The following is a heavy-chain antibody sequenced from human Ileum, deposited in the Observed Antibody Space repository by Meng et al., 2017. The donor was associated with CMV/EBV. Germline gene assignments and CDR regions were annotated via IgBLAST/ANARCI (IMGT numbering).Heavy chain of an antibody. Sequence: GESLKISCAASGFTVSDNYMSWARQAPGKGLEWVSLIYGGATTYYADSVKGRFSISRDNSKNTVSLQMNSLRAEDTAVYFCARMTYWDFASEYYALDVWGQGTLVTVSS. J-gene: IGHJ4*02. CDR3: ARMTYWDFASEYYALDV. CDR1: GFTVSDNY. CDR2: IYGGATT. D-gene: IGHD3-3*02. V-gene: IGHV3-53*01.